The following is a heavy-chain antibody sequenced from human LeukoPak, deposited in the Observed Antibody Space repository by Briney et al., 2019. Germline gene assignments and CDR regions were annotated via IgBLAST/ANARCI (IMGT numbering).Heavy chain of an antibody. CDR1: GFTFSSDG. CDR3: ANHCRPDTARVEDSFDS. Sequence: RSLRLSCAASGFTFSSDGMHWVRHAPGKGREWVAVISYHGSNKYYADSVKGRFTISRDNSKNKLYLQMNSLRAEDTAVYYCANHCRPDTARVEDSFDSWSQGRMVSASS. CDR2: ISYHGSNK. D-gene: IGHD5-18*01. V-gene: IGHV3-30*18. J-gene: IGHJ3*02.